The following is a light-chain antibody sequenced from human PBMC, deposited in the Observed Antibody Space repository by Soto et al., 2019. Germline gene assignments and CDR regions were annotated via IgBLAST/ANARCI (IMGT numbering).Light chain of an antibody. V-gene: IGKV3-11*01. J-gene: IGKJ5*01. CDR2: GAS. Sequence: EIVLTQSPVTLSLSPGERATLSCRASQSVSSNLAWYQQKPGQAPRLLISGASTRATGIPARFSGTGSGTDFTLTINNLEPEDFAVYYCQVRTNWSIAFGRGTRLEI. CDR3: QVRTNWSIA. CDR1: QSVSSN.